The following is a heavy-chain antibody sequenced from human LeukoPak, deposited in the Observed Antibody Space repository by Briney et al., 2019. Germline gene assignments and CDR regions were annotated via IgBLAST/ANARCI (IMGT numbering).Heavy chain of an antibody. V-gene: IGHV4-30-2*02. J-gene: IGHJ2*01. D-gene: IGHD4-23*01. CDR2: IYHSGST. CDR3: ARPRVVTRQGPYWYFDL. CDR1: GGSISSGGYY. Sequence: SQTLSLTCTVSGGSISSGGYYWSWIRQPPGKGLEWIGYIYHSGSTYYNPSLKSRVTISVDTSKNQFSLKLSSVTAADTAVYYCARPRVVTRQGPYWYFDLWGRGTLVTVSS.